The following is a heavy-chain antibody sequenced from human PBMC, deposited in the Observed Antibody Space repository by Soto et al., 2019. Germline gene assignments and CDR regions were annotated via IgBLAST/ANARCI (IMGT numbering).Heavy chain of an antibody. Sequence: GGSLRLSCAASGFTFSSYGMHWVRQAPGKGLEWVAVISYDGSNKYYADSVKGRFTISRDNSKNTLYLQMNSLRAEDTAVYYCAKDRQQLVSYYGGMDVWGQGTTVTVSS. D-gene: IGHD6-13*01. CDR3: AKDRQQLVSYYGGMDV. CDR1: GFTFSSYG. J-gene: IGHJ6*02. CDR2: ISYDGSNK. V-gene: IGHV3-30*18.